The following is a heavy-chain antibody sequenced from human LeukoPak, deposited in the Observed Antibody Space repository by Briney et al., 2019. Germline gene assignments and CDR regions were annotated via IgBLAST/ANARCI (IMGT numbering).Heavy chain of an antibody. Sequence: GGSLRLSCVASGFTFTSYAMSWVRQAPGKGLEWVSAISSSGGSTYYADSVKGRFTISRDNSKNTLYLQMNSLRAEDTAIYYCAKDGRYCSSTSCSRWGQGTLVTVSS. CDR1: GFTFTSYA. J-gene: IGHJ4*02. V-gene: IGHV3-23*01. CDR2: ISSSGGST. D-gene: IGHD2-2*01. CDR3: AKDGRYCSSTSCSR.